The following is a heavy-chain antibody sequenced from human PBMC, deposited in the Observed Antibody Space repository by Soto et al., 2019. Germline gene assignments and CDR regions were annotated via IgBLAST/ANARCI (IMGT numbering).Heavy chain of an antibody. CDR2: MNSNSGNT. CDR1: GYTFTSYD. J-gene: IGHJ4*02. CDR3: ARGNRYVTNDY. D-gene: IGHD3-10*02. Sequence: GASVKVSCKTSGYTFTSYDINWVRQATGQGLEWMGWMNSNSGNTGYAQKFQGRVTMTRNTSISTAYMELSSLSSDDTAVYYCARGNRYVTNDYWGQGTLVTVSS. V-gene: IGHV1-8*01.